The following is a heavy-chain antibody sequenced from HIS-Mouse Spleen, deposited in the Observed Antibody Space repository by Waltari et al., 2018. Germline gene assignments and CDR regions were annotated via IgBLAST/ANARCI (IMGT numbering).Heavy chain of an antibody. CDR1: GGSIRSSSYY. CDR3: AREIPYSSSWYDWYFDL. J-gene: IGHJ2*01. CDR2: IYYSGST. D-gene: IGHD6-13*01. Sequence: QLQLQESGPGLVKPSETLSLTCTVSGGSIRSSSYYWGWIRTPPGKGLEVIGSIYYSGSTYYNPSLKSRVTISVDTSKNQFSLKLSSVTAADTAVYYCAREIPYSSSWYDWYFDLWGRGTLVTVSS. V-gene: IGHV4-39*07.